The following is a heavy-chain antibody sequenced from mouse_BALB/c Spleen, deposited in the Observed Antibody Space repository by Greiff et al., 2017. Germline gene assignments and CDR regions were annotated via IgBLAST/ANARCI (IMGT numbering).Heavy chain of an antibody. CDR3: ARWEGDYYAMDY. D-gene: IGHD2-3*01. V-gene: IGHV1-87*01. J-gene: IGHJ4*01. Sequence: QVQLQQSGAELARPGASVKLSCKASGYTFTSYWMQWVKQRPGQGLEWIGAIYPGDGDTRYTQKFKGKATLTADKSSSTAYMQLSSLASEDSAVYYCARWEGDYYAMDYWGQGTSVTVSS. CDR1: GYTFTSYW. CDR2: IYPGDGDT.